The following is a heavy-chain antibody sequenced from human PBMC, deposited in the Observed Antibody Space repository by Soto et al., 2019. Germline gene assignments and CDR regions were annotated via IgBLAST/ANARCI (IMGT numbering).Heavy chain of an antibody. V-gene: IGHV3-7*04. CDR1: GFIFSSYW. CDR2: IKQDGSEK. CDR3: VRGRSWYDP. J-gene: IGHJ5*02. Sequence: GGSLRLSCAASGFIFSSYWMNWVRQAPGKGLEWVANIKQDGSEKYYVDSVKGRFTISRDNAKNSLYLQMNSLRAEDTAVYYCVRGRSWYDPWGQGTLVTVLL.